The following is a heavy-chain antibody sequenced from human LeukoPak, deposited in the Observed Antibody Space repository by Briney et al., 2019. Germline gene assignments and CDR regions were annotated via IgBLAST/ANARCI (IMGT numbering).Heavy chain of an antibody. J-gene: IGHJ4*02. CDR1: GFTVSSNY. CDR3: ARDGWLDY. CDR2: IYSGGST. Sequence: GGSLRLSCAASGFTVSSNYMNWVRQAPGKGLEWVSVIYSGGSTYNADSVKGRFTISRDNSKDTLYLQMNSLRAEDTAVYYCARDGWLDYWGQGTLVTVSS. D-gene: IGHD6-19*01. V-gene: IGHV3-66*01.